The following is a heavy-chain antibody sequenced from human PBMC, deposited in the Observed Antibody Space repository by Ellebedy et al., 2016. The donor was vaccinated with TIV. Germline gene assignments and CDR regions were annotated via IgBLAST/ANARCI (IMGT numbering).Heavy chain of an antibody. D-gene: IGHD3-16*01. CDR2: INPNSGGT. J-gene: IGHJ4*02. CDR3: ARGMKLGIVWYYFDD. CDR1: GYTFTGYY. V-gene: IGHV1-2*04. Sequence: AASVKVSCKASGYTFTGYYLHWVRQAPGQGLEWMGWINPNSGGTNYAQKFQGWVTMTRDTSRSTAYMELTRLKSDDTAVYYCARGMKLGIVWYYFDDWGQGTLVTVSS.